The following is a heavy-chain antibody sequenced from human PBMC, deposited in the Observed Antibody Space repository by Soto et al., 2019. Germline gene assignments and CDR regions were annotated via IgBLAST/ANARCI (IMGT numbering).Heavy chain of an antibody. CDR1: GFTFSSYG. D-gene: IGHD3-22*01. CDR2: ISKDGSTK. J-gene: IGHJ4*02. V-gene: IGHV3-30*18. Sequence: GVSLRLSCAASGFTFSSYGMHWVRQAPGKGLEWVAVISKDGSTKYDADSVKGRFTISRDNSKNTLYLQMNSLRAEDTAVYYCAKETHSSGYGSYFDYWGKGTLVTVSS. CDR3: AKETHSSGYGSYFDY.